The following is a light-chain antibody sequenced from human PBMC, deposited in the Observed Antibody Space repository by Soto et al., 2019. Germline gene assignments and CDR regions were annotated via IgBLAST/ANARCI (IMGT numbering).Light chain of an antibody. J-gene: IGLJ1*01. CDR2: EVS. CDR3: CSYTNSNTLV. V-gene: IGLV2-14*01. Sequence: QSALTQPASVSGSPGQSITISCTGTSSDVGGYNYVSWYQQHPGKAPKVMIYEVSNRPSGVSNPFSGSKSGNTASLTISGLQAEDEADYYCCSYTNSNTLVFGTGTKLTVL. CDR1: SSDVGGYNY.